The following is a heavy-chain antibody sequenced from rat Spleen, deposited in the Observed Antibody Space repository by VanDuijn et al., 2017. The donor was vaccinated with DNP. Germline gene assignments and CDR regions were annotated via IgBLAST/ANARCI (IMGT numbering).Heavy chain of an antibody. V-gene: IGHV5-17*01. Sequence: EVQLVESGGGLVQPGRSLKLSCAASGFTFSDYAMAWVRQAPKKGLEWVATIIYDGSSTYYRDSVKGRFTISRDNAKSTLYLQMDSLRSEDTATYYCARRLDGRYFDFWGPGTMVTVSS. CDR2: IIYDGSST. CDR1: GFTFSDYA. CDR3: ARRLDGRYFDF. J-gene: IGHJ1*01.